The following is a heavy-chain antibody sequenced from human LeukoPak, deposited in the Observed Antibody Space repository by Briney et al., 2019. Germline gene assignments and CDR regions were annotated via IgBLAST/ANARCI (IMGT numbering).Heavy chain of an antibody. J-gene: IGHJ4*02. CDR3: ARARGYSGYDYFDY. CDR2: ISYDGSNK. CDR1: GFTFSSYA. Sequence: PGGSLRLSCAASGFTFSSYAMHWVRQAPGKGLEWVAVISYDGSNKYYADSVKGRFTISRDNSKNTLYLQMNSLRAEDTAVYYCARARGYSGYDYFDYWGQGTLVTVSS. D-gene: IGHD5-12*01. V-gene: IGHV3-30-3*01.